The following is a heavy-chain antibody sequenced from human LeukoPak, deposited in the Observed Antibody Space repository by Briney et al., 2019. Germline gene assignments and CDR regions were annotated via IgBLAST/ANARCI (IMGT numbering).Heavy chain of an antibody. CDR2: ISSSSSYI. CDR1: GFTFSSYS. Sequence: GGSLRLSCAASGFTFSSYSMNWVRQAPGKGLEWVSSISSSSSYIYYADSVKCRFTISRDNAKNSLYLQMNSLRAEDTAVYYCARDRYSGYDYDYFDYWGQGTLVTVSS. CDR3: ARDRYSGYDYDYFDY. V-gene: IGHV3-21*01. D-gene: IGHD5-12*01. J-gene: IGHJ4*02.